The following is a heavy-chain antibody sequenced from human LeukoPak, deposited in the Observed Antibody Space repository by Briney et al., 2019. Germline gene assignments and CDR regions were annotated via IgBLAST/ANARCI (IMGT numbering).Heavy chain of an antibody. CDR3: AREVDGYVVPAAIARYFDY. D-gene: IGHD2-2*01. CDR1: GGSISSGSYY. V-gene: IGHV4-61*02. Sequence: SQTLSLTCTVSGGSISSGSYYWSWIRQPAGKGLEWIGRIYTSGSTNYNPSLKSRVTVSVDTSKNQFSLKLSSVTAADTAVYYCAREVDGYVVPAAIARYFDYWGQGTLVTVSS. CDR2: IYTSGST. J-gene: IGHJ4*02.